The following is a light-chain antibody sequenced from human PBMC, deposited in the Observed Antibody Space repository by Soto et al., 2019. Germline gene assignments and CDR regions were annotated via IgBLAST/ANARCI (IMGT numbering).Light chain of an antibody. CDR2: GNS. J-gene: IGLJ2*01. CDR3: QSYDSSLSGSV. V-gene: IGLV1-40*01. Sequence: QSVLTQPPSVSGAPGQRVTISCTGSISNIGSGYDVHWYQQLPGTAPKLLIYGNSNRPSGVPDRFSGSKSGTSASLAITGLQAEDEADYYCQSYDSSLSGSVFGGGT. CDR1: ISNIGSGYD.